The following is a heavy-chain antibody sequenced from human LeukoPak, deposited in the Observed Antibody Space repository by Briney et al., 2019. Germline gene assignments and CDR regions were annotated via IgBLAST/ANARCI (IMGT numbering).Heavy chain of an antibody. CDR3: ARDQLPIAEARQYNWFDP. Sequence: GGSLRLSCAASGFTFSSYGMHWVRQAPGKGLEWVAFIGSNKYYADSVKGRFTISRDNAKNSLYLQMNSLRVEDTAIYYCARDQLPIAEARQYNWFDPWGQGTLVTVSS. V-gene: IGHV3-30*02. D-gene: IGHD1-1*01. CDR1: GFTFSSYG. CDR2: IGSNK. J-gene: IGHJ5*02.